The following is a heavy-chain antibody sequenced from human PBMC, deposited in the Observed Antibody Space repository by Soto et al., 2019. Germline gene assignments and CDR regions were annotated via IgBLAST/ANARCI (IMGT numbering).Heavy chain of an antibody. CDR3: ARGSRERATPNYYYYYGMDV. Sequence: GGSLRLSCAASGFTFSSYAMHWVRQAPGKGLEWVAVISYDGSNKYYADSVKGRFTISRDNSKNTLYLQMNSLRAEDAAVYYCARGSRERATPNYYYYYGMDVWGQGTTVTVSS. J-gene: IGHJ6*02. CDR2: ISYDGSNK. D-gene: IGHD1-26*01. V-gene: IGHV3-30-3*01. CDR1: GFTFSSYA.